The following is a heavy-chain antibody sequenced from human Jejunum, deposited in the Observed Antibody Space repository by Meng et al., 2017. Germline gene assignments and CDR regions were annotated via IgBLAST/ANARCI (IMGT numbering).Heavy chain of an antibody. J-gene: IGHJ5*02. Sequence: HVQLQGSGPGLVSPSGTLSLSCAVSGGFIKPNDWWGWIRQPPGKGLEWIGEIYHTGSTNYNPSLKSRVTITVDKSQNQLSLRLNSVTAADTALYYCARVRDCSTVSCESGIDPWGQGTLVTVSS. CDR1: GGFIKPNDW. CDR2: IYHTGST. CDR3: ARVRDCSTVSCESGIDP. V-gene: IGHV4-4*02. D-gene: IGHD2-15*01.